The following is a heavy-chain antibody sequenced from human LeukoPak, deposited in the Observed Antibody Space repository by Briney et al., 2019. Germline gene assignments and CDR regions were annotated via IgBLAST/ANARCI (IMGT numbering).Heavy chain of an antibody. V-gene: IGHV4-61*02. CDR1: GGSISSGSYY. Sequence: SQTLSLTCTVSGGSISSGSYYWSWIRQPAGKGLEWIGRIYTSGSTNYNPSLKSRVTISVDTSKNQFYLKLSSVTAADTAVYYCARRPYYYGSGSYYYYYMDVWGKGTTVTVSS. CDR3: ARRPYYYGSGSYYYYYMDV. CDR2: IYTSGST. D-gene: IGHD3-10*01. J-gene: IGHJ6*03.